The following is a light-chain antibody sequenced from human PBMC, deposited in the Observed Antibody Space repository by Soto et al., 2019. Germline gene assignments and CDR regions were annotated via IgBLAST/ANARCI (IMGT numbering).Light chain of an antibody. J-gene: IGKJ4*01. Sequence: AIQMAHSPSSLSASVGDRATITCRASQGIRNDLGWYQQKPGKAPKLLIYAATTLQSGVPSRFSGSGSGTDFTLTISSLQPEDFATYYCLQDYNYPLTFGGGTKVDIK. V-gene: IGKV1-6*01. CDR1: QGIRND. CDR3: LQDYNYPLT. CDR2: AAT.